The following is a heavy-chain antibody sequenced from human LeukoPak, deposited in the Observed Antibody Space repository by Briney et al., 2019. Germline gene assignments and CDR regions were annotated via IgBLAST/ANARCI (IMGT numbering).Heavy chain of an antibody. CDR2: INPNSGGT. Sequence: APVKVSCKASGYTFTGYYMHWVRQAPGQGLECMGRINPNSGGTNYAQKFQGRVTMTRDTSISTAYMELSRLRSDDPVVDYCATALGSSSWVLNGAFDIWGQVTMVTVSS. CDR3: ATALGSSSWVLNGAFDI. D-gene: IGHD6-13*01. CDR1: GYTFTGYY. V-gene: IGHV1-2*05. J-gene: IGHJ3*02.